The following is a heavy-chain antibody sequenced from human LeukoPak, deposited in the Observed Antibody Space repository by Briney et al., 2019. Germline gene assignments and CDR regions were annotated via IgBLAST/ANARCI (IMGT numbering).Heavy chain of an antibody. J-gene: IGHJ4*02. D-gene: IGHD1-26*01. Sequence: SETLSLTCTVSGGSISSYYWSWIRPPPGKGLEWIGYFYDSGNTNYNPSLKSRVTISAETSKNQVSLRLTSLTAADTAVYYCARVSGTYFDYWGLGILVTVSS. CDR2: FYDSGNT. CDR3: ARVSGTYFDY. CDR1: GGSISSYY. V-gene: IGHV4-59*08.